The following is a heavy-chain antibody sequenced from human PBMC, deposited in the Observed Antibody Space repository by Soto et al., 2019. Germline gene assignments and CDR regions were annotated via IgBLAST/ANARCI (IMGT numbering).Heavy chain of an antibody. CDR1: GFTFGSYA. D-gene: IGHD2-21*02. CDR3: AKAFGDWYTFEK. V-gene: IGHV3-23*01. J-gene: IGHJ4*02. CDR2: INDNGNLR. Sequence: GGSLRLSCVASGFTFGSYAMTWVRRAPGKGLERVSTINDNGNLRYYAESVRGRFTISRDNSKNTLYLQLNNLRAEDSARYYCAKAFGDWYTFEKWGRGALVTVSS.